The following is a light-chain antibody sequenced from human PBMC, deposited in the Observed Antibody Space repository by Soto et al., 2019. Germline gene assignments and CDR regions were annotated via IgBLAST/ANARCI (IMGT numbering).Light chain of an antibody. Sequence: EIVLTQSPGTLPLSPREIATLSCRATQSVSSSYLAWYQQKPGQAPRLLIYRTSNRATGIPDRFSGSGSRTDFTLTITRLEPEDFAVYWCQQYDSSPRTFGQGTKVEIK. CDR3: QQYDSSPRT. V-gene: IGKV3-20*01. CDR1: QSVSSSY. CDR2: RTS. J-gene: IGKJ1*01.